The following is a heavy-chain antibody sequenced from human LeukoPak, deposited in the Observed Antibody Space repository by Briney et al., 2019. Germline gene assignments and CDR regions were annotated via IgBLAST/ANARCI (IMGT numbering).Heavy chain of an antibody. J-gene: IGHJ5*02. CDR2: INPNSGGT. V-gene: IGHV1-2*04. CDR3: ARDSSGWTKGWFDP. CDR1: GYTFTGYY. Sequence: ASVKVSCKASGYTFTGYYMHWVRQAPGQGLECMGWINPNSGGTNYAQKFQGWVTMTRDTSISTAYMELSRLRSDDTAVYYCARDSSGWTKGWFDPWGQGTLVTVSS. D-gene: IGHD6-19*01.